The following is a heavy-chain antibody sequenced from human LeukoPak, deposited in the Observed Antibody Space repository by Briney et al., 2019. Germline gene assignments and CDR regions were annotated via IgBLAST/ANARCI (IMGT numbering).Heavy chain of an antibody. D-gene: IGHD3-3*01. V-gene: IGHV1-8*02. CDR3: ARRQLRFLDIDY. Sequence: ASVKVSCKASGYTFTSYYMHWVRQATGQGLEWMGWMNPNSGNTGYAQKFQGRVTMTRYTSISTAYMELSSLRSEDTAVYYCARRQLRFLDIDYWGQGTLVTVSS. CDR2: MNPNSGNT. CDR1: GYTFTSYY. J-gene: IGHJ4*02.